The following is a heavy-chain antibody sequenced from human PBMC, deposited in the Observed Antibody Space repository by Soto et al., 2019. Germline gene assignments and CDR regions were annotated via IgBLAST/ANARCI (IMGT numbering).Heavy chain of an antibody. J-gene: IGHJ1*01. CDR2: IYPGDSDV. Sequence: PGESLKISCQGSGYTFTTYWVGWVRQRPGKGLDWMGNIYPGDSDVKYSPSFQGQVAISADKSINTAYLQWSSLKASDTAMYYCARHSGVAEDGTDWGQGTLVTVSS. CDR1: GYTFTTYW. D-gene: IGHD6-13*01. V-gene: IGHV5-51*01. CDR3: ARHSGVAEDGTD.